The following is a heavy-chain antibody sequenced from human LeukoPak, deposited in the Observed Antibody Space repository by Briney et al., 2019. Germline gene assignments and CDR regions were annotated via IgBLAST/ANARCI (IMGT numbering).Heavy chain of an antibody. V-gene: IGHV4-59*08. CDR3: ARRSWELLLDY. D-gene: IGHD1-26*01. CDR1: GGSISSYY. J-gene: IGHJ4*02. Sequence: PSETLSLTCTVSGGSISSYYWSWIRQPPGKGLEWIGYIYYSGSTNYNPSLKSRVTISVDTSKNQFSLKLSSVTAADTAVYYCARRSWELLLDYWGQGTLVTVSS. CDR2: IYYSGST.